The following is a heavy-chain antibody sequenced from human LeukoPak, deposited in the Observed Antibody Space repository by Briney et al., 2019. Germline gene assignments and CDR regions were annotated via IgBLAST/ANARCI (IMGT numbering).Heavy chain of an antibody. Sequence: ASVKVSCKASVYTFTGYYMHWVQQAPGQGLEWMGWINPNSGGTNYAQKFQGRVTMTRDTSISTAYMELSRLRSDDMAVYYCARGVVGAAYFDYWGQGTLVTVSS. CDR2: INPNSGGT. J-gene: IGHJ4*02. D-gene: IGHD1-26*01. CDR1: VYTFTGYY. CDR3: ARGVVGAAYFDY. V-gene: IGHV1-2*02.